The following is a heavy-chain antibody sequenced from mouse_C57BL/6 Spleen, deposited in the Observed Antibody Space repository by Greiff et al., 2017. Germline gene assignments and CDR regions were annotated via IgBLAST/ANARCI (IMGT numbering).Heavy chain of an antibody. Sequence: VQVVESGAELVKPGASVKISCKASGYAFSSYWMNWVKQRPGKGLEWIGQIYPGDGDTNYNGKFKGKATLTADKSSSTAYMQLSSLTSEDSAVYFCAGRLTYYFDYWGQGTTLTVSS. V-gene: IGHV1-80*01. CDR2: IYPGDGDT. CDR1: GYAFSSYW. J-gene: IGHJ2*01. CDR3: AGRLTYYFDY.